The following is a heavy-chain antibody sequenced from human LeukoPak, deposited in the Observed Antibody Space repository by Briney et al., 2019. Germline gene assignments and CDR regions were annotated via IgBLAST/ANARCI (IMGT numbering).Heavy chain of an antibody. Sequence: GGSLRLSCAASGFTFSSYSMNWVRQAPGKGLEWVSSISSSSSYIYYADSVKGRFTVSRDNAKNSLYLQMNSLRAEDTAVYYCARDSSSTSMDNRFDPWGQGTLVTVSS. CDR1: GFTFSSYS. CDR2: ISSSSSYI. V-gene: IGHV3-21*01. J-gene: IGHJ5*02. D-gene: IGHD2-2*01. CDR3: ARDSSSTSMDNRFDP.